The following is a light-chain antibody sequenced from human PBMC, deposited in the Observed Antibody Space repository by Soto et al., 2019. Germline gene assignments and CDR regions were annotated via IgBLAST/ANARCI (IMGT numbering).Light chain of an antibody. CDR1: SSDLGAYKY. J-gene: IGLJ1*01. V-gene: IGLV2-14*03. Sequence: QSALTHPASLSGSPGQSITISCAVTSSDLGAYKYVSWYQQHPDKAPKLILYEVSRRPSGVSNRFSGSKSGNTASLTISGLLAEDEADYSCSSYTNTSTLVFGTGTKVTVL. CDR2: EVS. CDR3: SSYTNTSTLV.